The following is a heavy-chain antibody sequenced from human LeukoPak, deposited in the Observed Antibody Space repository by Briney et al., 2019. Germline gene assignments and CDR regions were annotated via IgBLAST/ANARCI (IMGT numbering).Heavy chain of an antibody. D-gene: IGHD3-22*01. CDR1: GGSVNKGPHY. J-gene: IGHJ4*02. CDR2: ILYSGNT. Sequence: SETLSLTCTVSGGSVNKGPHYWGWTRQPPGKGLEWIGSILYSGNTYYNASLKSRVTISVDTSKNQFSLRLSSVTAADRAVYYCARHEGSYFDKSGYTFEYWGQGIVVTVSS. V-gene: IGHV4-39*01. CDR3: ARHEGSYFDKSGYTFEY.